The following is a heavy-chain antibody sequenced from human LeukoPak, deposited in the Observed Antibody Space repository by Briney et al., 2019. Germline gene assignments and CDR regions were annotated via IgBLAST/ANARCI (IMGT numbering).Heavy chain of an antibody. J-gene: IGHJ6*02. V-gene: IGHV4-39*01. D-gene: IGHD2-2*01. CDR3: ARGPSYCSSTSCYSPYYYYYGMDV. CDR1: GGSISSSSYY. Sequence: SETLSLTCTVSGGSISSSSYYWGWIRQPPGKGLEWIGSIYYSGSTYYNPSLKSRVTISVDTSKNQFSLKLSSVTAADTAVYYCARGPSYCSSTSCYSPYYYYYGMDVWGQGTTVTVSS. CDR2: IYYSGST.